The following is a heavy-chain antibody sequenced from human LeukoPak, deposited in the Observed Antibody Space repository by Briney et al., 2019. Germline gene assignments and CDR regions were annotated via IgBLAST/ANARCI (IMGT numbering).Heavy chain of an antibody. CDR3: ARMGYCSSTSCAQAGGY. D-gene: IGHD2-2*01. V-gene: IGHV1-69*13. J-gene: IGHJ4*02. CDR1: GYTFTSYA. CDR2: IIPIFGTA. Sequence: GASVKVSCKASGYTFTSYAISWVRQAPGQGLEWMGGIIPIFGTANYAQKFQGRVTITADESTSTAYMELSSLRSEDTAVYYCARMGYCSSTSCAQAGGYWGQGTLVTVSS.